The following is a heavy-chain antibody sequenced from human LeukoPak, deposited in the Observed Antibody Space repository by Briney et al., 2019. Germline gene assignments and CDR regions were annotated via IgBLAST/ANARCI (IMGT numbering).Heavy chain of an antibody. V-gene: IGHV1-8*02. CDR2: MNPNSGNT. D-gene: IGHD3-9*01. CDR1: GGTFSSYA. CDR3: ARAISKPAHRVRPRTAYDILTGYYPLHP. Sequence: GSSVKVSCKASGGTFSSYAINWVRQATGQGLEWMGWMNPNSGNTGYAQKFQGRVTMTRNTSISTAYMELSSLRSEDTAVYYCARAISKPAHRVRPRTAYDILTGYYPLHPWGQGTLVTVSS. J-gene: IGHJ5*02.